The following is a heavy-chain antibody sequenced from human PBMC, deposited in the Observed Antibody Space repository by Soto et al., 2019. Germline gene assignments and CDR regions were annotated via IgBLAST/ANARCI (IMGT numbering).Heavy chain of an antibody. CDR3: ASARYCGGDGYSSY. D-gene: IGHD2-21*02. Sequence: EVQLVESGGGLVQPGGSLKLSCAASGFTFSASAMHWVRQASGKGLEWVGRIRSKANSYATAYAASVKGRFTISRDDSKNTVYLQVNSLKTEDTAVYYCASARYCGGDGYSSYWGQGTLVTVSS. CDR1: GFTFSASA. V-gene: IGHV3-73*01. CDR2: IRSKANSYAT. J-gene: IGHJ4*02.